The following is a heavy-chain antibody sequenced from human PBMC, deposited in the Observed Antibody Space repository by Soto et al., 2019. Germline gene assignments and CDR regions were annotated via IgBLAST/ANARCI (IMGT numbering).Heavy chain of an antibody. V-gene: IGHV3-11*04. CDR1: GFTFSDYY. D-gene: IGHD3-22*01. Sequence: GGSLRLSCAASGFTFSDYYMSWIRQAPGKGLEWVSYISSSGSTIYYADSVKGRFTISRDNAKNSLYLQMNSLRAEDTAVYYCASAHYYYDSSGYPRWGQGAMVTVSS. J-gene: IGHJ3*01. CDR3: ASAHYYYDSSGYPR. CDR2: ISSSGSTI.